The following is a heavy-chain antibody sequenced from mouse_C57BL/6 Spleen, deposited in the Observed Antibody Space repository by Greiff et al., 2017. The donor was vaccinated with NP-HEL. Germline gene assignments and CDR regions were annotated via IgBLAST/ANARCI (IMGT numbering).Heavy chain of an antibody. J-gene: IGHJ4*01. CDR1: GYTFTDYY. CDR2: INPNNGGT. CDR3: ARGDYYGNPRAMDY. D-gene: IGHD2-1*01. Sequence: EVKLQQSGPELVKPGASVKISCKASGYTFTDYYMNWVKQSHGKSLEWIGDINPNNGGTSYNQKFKGKATLTVDKSSSTAYMELRSLTSEDSAVYYCARGDYYGNPRAMDYWGQGTSVTVSS. V-gene: IGHV1-26*01.